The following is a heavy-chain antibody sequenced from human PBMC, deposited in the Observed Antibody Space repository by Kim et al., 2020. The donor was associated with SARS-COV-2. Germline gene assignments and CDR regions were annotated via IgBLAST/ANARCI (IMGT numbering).Heavy chain of an antibody. J-gene: IGHJ6*02. D-gene: IGHD4-17*01. Sequence: GGSLRLSCAASGFTFSDYYMSWIRQAPGKGLEWVSYISSSSSYTNYADSVKGRFTISRDNAKNSLYLQMNSLRAEDTAVYYCAREGDYGDYAERYYGMDVWGQGTTVTVSS. CDR1: GFTFSDYY. CDR3: AREGDYGDYAERYYGMDV. CDR2: ISSSSSYT. V-gene: IGHV3-11*06.